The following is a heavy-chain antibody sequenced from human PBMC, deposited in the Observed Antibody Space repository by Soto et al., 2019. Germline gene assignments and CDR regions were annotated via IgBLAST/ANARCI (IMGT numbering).Heavy chain of an antibody. Sequence: EVQLVESGGGLVKPGGSLRLSCAASGFTFSSYSMNWVRQAPGKGLEWVSSISSSSSYIYYADSVKGRFTISRDNAKNTLYLQMNSLRAEDTAVYYCARDGSGYPGGNWFEPWGQGTLVTVSS. J-gene: IGHJ5*02. CDR1: GFTFSSYS. D-gene: IGHD5-12*01. V-gene: IGHV3-21*01. CDR3: ARDGSGYPGGNWFEP. CDR2: ISSSSSYI.